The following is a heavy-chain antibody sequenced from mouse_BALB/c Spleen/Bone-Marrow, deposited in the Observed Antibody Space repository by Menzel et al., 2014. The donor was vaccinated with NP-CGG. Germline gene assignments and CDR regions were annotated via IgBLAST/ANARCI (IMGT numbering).Heavy chain of an antibody. CDR2: IHPYNGDT. J-gene: IGHJ4*01. D-gene: IGHD2-2*01. Sequence: EVQGVESGPELVKPGASVKLSCRASGFSFTDYFINWVKQSHGKSLEWIGRIHPYNGDTFYNQKFKVKATLTVDKSSNTARMELLSLTSEDSAVYYCGRYGYDAMDFWGQGTSVTVSS. CDR1: GFSFTDYF. CDR3: GRYGYDAMDF. V-gene: IGHV1-37*01.